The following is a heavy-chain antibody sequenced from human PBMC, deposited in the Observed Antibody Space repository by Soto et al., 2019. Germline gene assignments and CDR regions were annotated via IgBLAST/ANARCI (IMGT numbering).Heavy chain of an antibody. Sequence: PSETLSLTCTVSDGSISSGGYYWSWIRQHPGKGLEWIGYISDSGRTYYNPSLESRVTISKDTSKNQFSLRLRSVTSADTAVYFCARNDSGSNTFDYWGQGTLVTVSS. D-gene: IGHD3-10*01. J-gene: IGHJ4*02. CDR1: DGSISSGGYY. CDR2: ISDSGRT. V-gene: IGHV4-31*03. CDR3: ARNDSGSNTFDY.